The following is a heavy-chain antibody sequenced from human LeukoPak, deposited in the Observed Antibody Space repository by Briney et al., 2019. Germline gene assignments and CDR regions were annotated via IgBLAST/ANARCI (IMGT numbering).Heavy chain of an antibody. CDR2: LVYDARS. D-gene: IGHD6-19*01. Sequence: PGGSLRLSCAASGFPFSSHGMHWVRQAPGKGLEWVARLVYDARSDYANSVKGRFSISRDDSKNTLFLDMSNLRVEDTALYYCARDLSAAFDFWGQGVLVTVSS. CDR1: GFPFSSHG. V-gene: IGHV3-33*01. CDR3: ARDLSAAFDF. J-gene: IGHJ4*02.